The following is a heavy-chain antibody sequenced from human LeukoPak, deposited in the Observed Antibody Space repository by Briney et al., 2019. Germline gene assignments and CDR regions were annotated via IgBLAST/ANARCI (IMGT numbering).Heavy chain of an antibody. CDR2: INWDGGST. D-gene: IGHD3-22*01. J-gene: IGHJ4*02. Sequence: GGSLRLSCAASGFTFDEYGMSWVRQAPGKGLEWVSSINWDGGSTAYADSVQGRFTISRDNAKNSLHLQMKSLRAEDTALYYCARGGYYDSSVVYWGQGTLVTVSS. V-gene: IGHV3-20*04. CDR1: GFTFDEYG. CDR3: ARGGYYDSSVVY.